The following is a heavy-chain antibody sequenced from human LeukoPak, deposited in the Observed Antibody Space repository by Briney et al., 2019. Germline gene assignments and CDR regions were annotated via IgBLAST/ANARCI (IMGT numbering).Heavy chain of an antibody. CDR2: IKHSGST. J-gene: IGHJ4*02. V-gene: IGHV4-34*01. D-gene: IGHD3-22*01. CDR1: GGSFSGYY. CDR3: ARGRGSGSDY. Sequence: SETLSLTCAVYGGSFSGYYWSWIRQPPGKGLEWIGEIKHSGSTNYNPSLKSRVTISVDTSKNQFSLKLSSVTAADTAVYYCARGRGSGSDYWGQGTLVTVSS.